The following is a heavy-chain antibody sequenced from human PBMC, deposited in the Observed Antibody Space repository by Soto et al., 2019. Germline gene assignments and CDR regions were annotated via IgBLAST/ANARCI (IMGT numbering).Heavy chain of an antibody. CDR3: ARRRGYSGYDPYFDY. CDR2: IYYSGST. V-gene: IGHV4-59*08. D-gene: IGHD5-12*01. CDR1: GGSISSYY. Sequence: KTSETLSLTCTVSGGSISSYYWSWIRQPPGKGLEWIGYIYYSGSTNYNPSLKSRVTISVDTSKNQFSLKLSSVTAADTAVYYCARRRGYSGYDPYFDYWGQGTLVTVSS. J-gene: IGHJ4*02.